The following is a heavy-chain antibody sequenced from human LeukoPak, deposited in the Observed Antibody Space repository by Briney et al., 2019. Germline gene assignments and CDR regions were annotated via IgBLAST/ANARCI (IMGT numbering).Heavy chain of an antibody. V-gene: IGHV1-8*01. Sequence: ASVKVSCKASGYTFTSYDINWERQATGQGLEWMGWMNPTSGNTGYAQKFQGRVTMTRNTSISTAYMELSSLRSEDTAVYYCAKSSQDKSYYDFWSGYINGYFDYWGQGTLVTVSS. CDR1: GYTFTSYD. D-gene: IGHD3-3*01. J-gene: IGHJ4*02. CDR2: MNPTSGNT. CDR3: AKSSQDKSYYDFWSGYINGYFDY.